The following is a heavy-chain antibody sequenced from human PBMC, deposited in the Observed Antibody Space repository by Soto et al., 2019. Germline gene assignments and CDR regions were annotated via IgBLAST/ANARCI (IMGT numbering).Heavy chain of an antibody. J-gene: IGHJ6*02. CDR3: AREAGIAAFEESQRGYYGMDV. D-gene: IGHD6-13*01. CDR2: IIPIFGTA. CDR1: GSTFSSYA. Sequence: GASVKVSCKASGSTFSSYAISWVRQAPGQGLEWMGGIIPIFGTANYAQKFQGRVTITADESTSTAYMELSSLRSEDTAVYYCAREAGIAAFEESQRGYYGMDVWGQGTTVTVSS. V-gene: IGHV1-69*13.